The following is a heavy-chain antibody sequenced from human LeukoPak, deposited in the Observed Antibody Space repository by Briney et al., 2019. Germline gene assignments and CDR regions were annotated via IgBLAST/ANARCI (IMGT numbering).Heavy chain of an antibody. Sequence: PSETLSLTCTVSGGSVSSGSYYWSWIRQPPGKGLEWIGYIYYSGSTNYNPSLKSRVTISVDTSKNQFSLKRSSVTAADTAVYYCARSWGRGSYSWGYYFDYWGQGTLVTVSS. CDR1: GGSVSSGSYY. V-gene: IGHV4-61*01. D-gene: IGHD1-26*01. CDR3: ARSWGRGSYSWGYYFDY. CDR2: IYYSGST. J-gene: IGHJ4*02.